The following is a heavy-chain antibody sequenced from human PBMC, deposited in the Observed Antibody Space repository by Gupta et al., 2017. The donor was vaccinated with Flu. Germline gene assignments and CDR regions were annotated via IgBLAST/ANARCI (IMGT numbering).Heavy chain of an antibody. CDR3: ARGDTYYKNWFES. Sequence: QVQLKESGPGLVKPSATLSLTCSISGGSISNSYWNWIRQPPGKGLEWIGYAYYSGTTNYNPSLKSRLTISLDTSKNQFSLTLTSVTAADTAVYYCARGDTYYKNWFESWGHGTLVTVSS. D-gene: IGHD1-26*01. CDR2: AYYSGTT. V-gene: IGHV4-59*01. J-gene: IGHJ5*01. CDR1: GGSISNSY.